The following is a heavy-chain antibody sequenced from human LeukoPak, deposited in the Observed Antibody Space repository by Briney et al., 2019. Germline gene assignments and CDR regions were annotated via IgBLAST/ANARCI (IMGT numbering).Heavy chain of an antibody. D-gene: IGHD6-13*01. CDR2: IKEDGSEK. Sequence: PGGSLRLSCVVSGFTFSNYWMTWVRQAPGRGLEWVANIKEDGSEKYSVDSVKGRLAISRDNAKNSLFLEMNSLRVEDTAVYYCARLGGAASTSSWYYSDYWGQGTLVTVSS. V-gene: IGHV3-7*01. CDR1: GFTFSNYW. CDR3: ARLGGAASTSSWYYSDY. J-gene: IGHJ4*02.